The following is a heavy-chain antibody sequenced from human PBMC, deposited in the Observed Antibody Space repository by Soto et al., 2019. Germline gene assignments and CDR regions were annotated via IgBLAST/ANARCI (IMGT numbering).Heavy chain of an antibody. J-gene: IGHJ6*02. Sequence: QVQLVQSGAEVKKPGSSVKVSCKASGGTFSSYAISWVRQAPGQGLEWMGGIIPIFGAANYAQKFQGRVTITADESTSTAYMELSSRRYEDTAVYYCAGGIRSGYYYYYYYGMDVWGPGTTVTVSS. CDR2: IIPIFGAA. CDR1: GGTFSSYA. V-gene: IGHV1-69*01. CDR3: AGGIRSGYYYYYYYGMDV. D-gene: IGHD3-22*01.